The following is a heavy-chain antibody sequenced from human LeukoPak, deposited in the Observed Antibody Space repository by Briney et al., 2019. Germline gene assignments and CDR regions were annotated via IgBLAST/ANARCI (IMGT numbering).Heavy chain of an antibody. J-gene: IGHJ6*02. CDR1: GYTFTNYD. CDR2: MNPNSGNT. V-gene: IGHV1-8*01. CDR3: ARKRVYYYGVDV. Sequence: SSVKVSCKASGYTFTNYDINWVRQATGQGLEWMGWMNPNSGNTGYAQKFQGRVTVTRNTSIITAYMELSSLRSEDTAVYYCARKRVYYYGVDVWGQGTTVTVSS.